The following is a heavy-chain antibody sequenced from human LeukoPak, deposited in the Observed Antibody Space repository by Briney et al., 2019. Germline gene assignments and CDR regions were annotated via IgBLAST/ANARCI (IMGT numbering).Heavy chain of an antibody. D-gene: IGHD3-10*01. V-gene: IGHV1-2*02. CDR2: INPTDT. CDR1: GYTFTSYY. J-gene: IGHJ4*02. CDR3: AISSGSRARFGY. Sequence: ASVKVSCKASGYTFTSYYMHWVRQAPGQGLEWMGWINPTDTNHAQKFQGRVTMTRDTSISTVYMELSRLRSDDTAMYYCAISSGSRARFGYWGQGTLVTVSS.